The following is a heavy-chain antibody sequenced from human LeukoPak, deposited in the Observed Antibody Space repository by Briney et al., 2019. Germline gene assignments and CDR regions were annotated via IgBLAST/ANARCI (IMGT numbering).Heavy chain of an antibody. J-gene: IGHJ4*02. D-gene: IGHD6-13*01. CDR2: INHSGST. V-gene: IGHV4-34*01. CDR3: ARGVIAAAGTPGFDLDY. Sequence: SETLSLTCAVYGGSFSGYYWSWVRQPPGKGLEWIGEINHSGSTNYNPSLKSRVTISVDTSKNQFSLKLSSVTAADTAVYYCARGVIAAAGTPGFDLDYWGQGTLVTVSS. CDR1: GGSFSGYY.